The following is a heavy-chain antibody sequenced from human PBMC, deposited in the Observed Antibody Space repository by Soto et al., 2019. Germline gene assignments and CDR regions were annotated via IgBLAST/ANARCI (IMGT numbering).Heavy chain of an antibody. CDR1: GFIFSDYY. J-gene: IGHJ4*02. CDR2: TRNKVNSFSA. V-gene: IGHV3-72*01. Sequence: EVQLMESGGGLVQPGGSLRLSCAASGFIFSDYYMDWVRQVPGKGLEWVSRTRNKVNSFSAEYAASVKGRFSIYRDASKDSMYLQMNSRKSDDTAVYYCARDTGGSYDYWGQGALVTVSS. D-gene: IGHD3-16*01. CDR3: ARDTGGSYDY.